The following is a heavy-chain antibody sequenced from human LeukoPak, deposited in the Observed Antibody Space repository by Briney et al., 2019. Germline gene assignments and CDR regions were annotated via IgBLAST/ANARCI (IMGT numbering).Heavy chain of an antibody. V-gene: IGHV1-46*01. CDR2: INPSGGST. CDR3: ARDRTKGIAAAGIDY. J-gene: IGHJ4*02. Sequence: ASVKVSCKASGYTFTSYYMHWVRQAPGQGLEWMGIINPSGGSTSYAQKFQGRVTMTRDTSTSTVYMEPSSLRSEDTAVYYCARDRTKGIAAAGIDYWGQGTLVTVSS. CDR1: GYTFTSYY. D-gene: IGHD6-13*01.